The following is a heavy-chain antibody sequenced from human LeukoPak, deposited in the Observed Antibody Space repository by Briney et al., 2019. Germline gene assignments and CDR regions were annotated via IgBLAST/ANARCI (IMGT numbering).Heavy chain of an antibody. CDR2: IYYSGST. CDR1: GGYISSYY. J-gene: IGHJ4*02. D-gene: IGHD3-22*01. Sequence: SETLSLTCTVSGGYISSYYWSWIRQPPGKGLGCIGYIYYSGSTNYNPSLKSRVTISVDTSKNQFSLKLSSVTAADTAVYYCARHGFYYDSSGYDYFDYWGQGTLVTVSS. CDR3: ARHGFYYDSSGYDYFDY. V-gene: IGHV4-59*08.